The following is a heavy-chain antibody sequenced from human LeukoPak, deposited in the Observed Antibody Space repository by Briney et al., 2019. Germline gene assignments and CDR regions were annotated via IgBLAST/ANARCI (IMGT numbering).Heavy chain of an antibody. CDR1: GFTFSDHY. Sequence: PGGSLRLSCAASGFTFSDHYMDWVRQAPGKGLEWVGRTGNKANSYTTKYAASVKGRFTISRDDSKNSLYLQMNSLKTEDTAVYYCAKERGYEDYYFDYWGQGTLSPSPQ. V-gene: IGHV3-72*01. J-gene: IGHJ4*02. CDR3: AKERGYEDYYFDY. CDR2: TGNKANSYTT. D-gene: IGHD3-10*01.